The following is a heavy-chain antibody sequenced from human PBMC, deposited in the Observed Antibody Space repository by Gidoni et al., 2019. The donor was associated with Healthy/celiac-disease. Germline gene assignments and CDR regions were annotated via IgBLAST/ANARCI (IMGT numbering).Heavy chain of an antibody. D-gene: IGHD1-1*01. CDR2: ISGSGGST. V-gene: IGHV3-23*01. CDR3: AKDPQLTIYYYYYGMDV. Sequence: EVQLLESGGGLVQPGGSLRLSCAASGFTFSSYAMSWVRQAPGKGLEWVSAISGSGGSTYYADSVKGRFTISRDNSKNTLYLQMNSLRAEDTAVYYCAKDPQLTIYYYYYGMDVWGQGTTVTVSS. CDR1: GFTFSSYA. J-gene: IGHJ6*02.